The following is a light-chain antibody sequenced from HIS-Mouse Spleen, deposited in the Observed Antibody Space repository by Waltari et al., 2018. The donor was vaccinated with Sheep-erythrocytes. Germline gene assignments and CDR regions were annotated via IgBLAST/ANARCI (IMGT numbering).Light chain of an antibody. J-gene: IGLJ2*01. Sequence: SYELTQPPSVSVSPGQTASITCSGDKLGDKYACWYQQKPGQSPVLVIYQDSKRPSGIHERFPGSNSGNTATLTIRGTQAMDEADYYCQAWDSSIVVFGGGTKLTVL. V-gene: IGLV3-1*01. CDR2: QDS. CDR1: KLGDKY. CDR3: QAWDSSIVV.